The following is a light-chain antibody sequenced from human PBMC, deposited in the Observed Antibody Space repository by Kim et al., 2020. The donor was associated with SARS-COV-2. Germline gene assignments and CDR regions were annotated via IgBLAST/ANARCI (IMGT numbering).Light chain of an antibody. CDR2: GAS. Sequence: SPGEIATLSCMASQRVSSNLAWYKQKPGQAPGLLIYGASTRASGIPARFSGSGSGIEFTLAISSLQSEDFAVYYCQQYNNWPPLTFGGGTKVDIK. J-gene: IGKJ4*01. V-gene: IGKV3-15*01. CDR3: QQYNNWPPLT. CDR1: QRVSSN.